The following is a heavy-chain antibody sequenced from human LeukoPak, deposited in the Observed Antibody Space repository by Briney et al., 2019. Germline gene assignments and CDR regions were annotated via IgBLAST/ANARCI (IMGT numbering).Heavy chain of an antibody. Sequence: ASVKVSCKASGYTFSSHTFSWVRQAPGQGLEWMGWISAYNGNTDYAQKLQGRVTMTTDMSTSTAYMDLRSLRSDDTAVYYCARGREEYSTSLLGFDYWGQGTLVTVSS. J-gene: IGHJ4*02. CDR2: ISAYNGNT. CDR3: ARGREEYSTSLLGFDY. D-gene: IGHD6-6*01. V-gene: IGHV1-18*01. CDR1: GYTFSSHT.